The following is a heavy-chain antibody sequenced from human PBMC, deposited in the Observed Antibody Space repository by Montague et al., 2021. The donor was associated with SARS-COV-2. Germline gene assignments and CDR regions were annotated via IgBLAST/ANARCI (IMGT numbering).Heavy chain of an antibody. CDR1: VFPFSSYA. CDR3: ARVLDYYGSGSYPLYYYYGMDV. J-gene: IGHJ6*02. Sequence: SLRLSCAASVFPFSSYAMHWVRQAPGKGLEWVAVISYDGSNKYYADSAKGRFTISRDNSKNTLYLQMNSLRAEDTAVYYCARVLDYYGSGSYPLYYYYGMDVWGQGTTVTVSS. V-gene: IGHV3-30*04. D-gene: IGHD3-10*01. CDR2: ISYDGSNK.